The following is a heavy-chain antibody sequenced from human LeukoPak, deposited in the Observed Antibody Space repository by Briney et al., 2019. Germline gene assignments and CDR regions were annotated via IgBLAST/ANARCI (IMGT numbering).Heavy chain of an antibody. D-gene: IGHD6-19*01. CDR1: GFIFINYG. CDR3: ARVEKIAVGGRDYFDY. CDR2: ISPYNGKT. Sequence: ASVKVSCKASGFIFINYGISWVRQAPGQGLEWMGWISPYNGKTNSAQKVQGRVTMTTDTSTSTAYMELRSLRSDDTAVYYCARVEKIAVGGRDYFDYWGQGTLVTVSS. V-gene: IGHV1-18*01. J-gene: IGHJ4*02.